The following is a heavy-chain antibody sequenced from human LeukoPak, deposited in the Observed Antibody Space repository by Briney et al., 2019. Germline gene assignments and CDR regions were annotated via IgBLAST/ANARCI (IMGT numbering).Heavy chain of an antibody. CDR1: RFTFSNYW. J-gene: IGHJ4*02. V-gene: IGHV3-74*03. CDR2: IDNAGSIT. Sequence: GGSLRLSCAASRFTFSNYWIHWVRQAPGKGLVWVSRIDNAGSITTYADSVKGRFTISRDNAENTLYLQMNSLRVEDTAVYYCVRSAFHAGSGNYYDYWGQGTLVTVSS. CDR3: VRSAFHAGSGNYYDY. D-gene: IGHD3-22*01.